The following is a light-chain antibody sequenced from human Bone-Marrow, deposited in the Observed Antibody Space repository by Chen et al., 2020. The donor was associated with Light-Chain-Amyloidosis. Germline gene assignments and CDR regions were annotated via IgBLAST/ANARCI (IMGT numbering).Light chain of an antibody. CDR3: QVWDRSSDRPV. Sequence: SYVLTQPSSVSVAPGQTATITCGGTGIGSLKVHWYQQKAGQAPVMVVYDDSDRPSGIPERLSGSTSGNTATLTISRVEAGDEADYYCQVWDRSSDRPVFGGGTKLTVL. J-gene: IGLJ3*02. V-gene: IGLV3-21*02. CDR2: DDS. CDR1: GIGSLK.